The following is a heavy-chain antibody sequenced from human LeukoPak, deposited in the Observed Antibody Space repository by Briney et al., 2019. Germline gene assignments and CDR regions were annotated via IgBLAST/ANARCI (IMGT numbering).Heavy chain of an antibody. CDR1: GFTFSGSA. V-gene: IGHV3-73*01. CDR2: IRSKANSYAT. Sequence: GGSLKLSCAASGFTFSGSALHWVRQASGKGLEWVGRIRSKANSYATAYAASVKGRFTISRDDSKNTAYLQMNSLKTEDTAVYYCTRLYMVRGVIPLDGYYGMDVWGQGTTVTVSS. CDR3: TRLYMVRGVIPLDGYYGMDV. D-gene: IGHD3-10*01. J-gene: IGHJ6*02.